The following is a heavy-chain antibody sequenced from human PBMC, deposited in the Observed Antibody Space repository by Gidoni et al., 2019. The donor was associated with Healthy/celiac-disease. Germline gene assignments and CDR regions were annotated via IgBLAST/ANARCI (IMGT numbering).Heavy chain of an antibody. V-gene: IGHV4-34*01. D-gene: IGHD2-15*01. CDR2: INHSGST. J-gene: IGHJ3*02. CDR1: GGSFRGYY. CDR3: AGHHQVVVAATMAFDI. Sequence: QVKLQQWGAGLLKPSETMSLTGAVYGGSFRGYYWSWIRQPPGKGLEWIGEINHSGSTNYNPSLKRRVTISVDTSKNQFSLKLSSVTAADTAVYYCAGHHQVVVAATMAFDIWGQGTMVTVSS.